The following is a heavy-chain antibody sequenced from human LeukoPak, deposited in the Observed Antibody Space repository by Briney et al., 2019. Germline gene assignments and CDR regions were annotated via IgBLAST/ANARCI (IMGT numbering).Heavy chain of an antibody. CDR1: GGSVISYY. Sequence: FETLPQTLSVSGGSVISYYCSWIRQPPGKGLEWIGYIYYDGRTNYNPSLKTRATISIDTSKNQFSLKLSSVTAADAAMYFCACSEYRCRWDGILHPWGQGTLVTVSS. CDR3: ACSEYRCRWDGILHP. V-gene: IGHV4-59*02. D-gene: IGHD6-6*01. J-gene: IGHJ5*02. CDR2: IYYDGRT.